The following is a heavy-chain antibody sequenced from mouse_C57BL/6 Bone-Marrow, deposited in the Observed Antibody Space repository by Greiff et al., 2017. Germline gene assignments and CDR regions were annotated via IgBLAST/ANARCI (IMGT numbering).Heavy chain of an antibody. CDR3: ARYDYGSPWYFDV. J-gene: IGHJ1*03. CDR1: GYTFTSYG. D-gene: IGHD1-1*01. V-gene: IGHV1-81*01. Sequence: QVQLQQSGAELARPGASVKLSCKASGYTFTSYGISWVKQRTGQGLEWIGEIYPRSGNTYYNEKFKGKATLTADKSSSTAYMELRSLTSEDSAVYFCARYDYGSPWYFDVWGTGATVTVSS. CDR2: IYPRSGNT.